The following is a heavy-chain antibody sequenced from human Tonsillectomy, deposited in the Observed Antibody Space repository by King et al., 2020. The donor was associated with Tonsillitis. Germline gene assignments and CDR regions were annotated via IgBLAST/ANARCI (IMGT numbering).Heavy chain of an antibody. CDR2: ISWDGGST. V-gene: IGHV3-43D*03. J-gene: IGHJ4*02. D-gene: IGHD5-18*01. Sequence: VQLVESGGVVVQPGGSLRLSCAASGFTFDDYAMHWVRQAPGKGLEWVSLISWDGGSTYYSDTVKGRFTISRDNSKNSLYLQMNSLRAEDTALYYCAILGGYNYGESHFDYWGQGTLVTVSS. CDR3: AILGGYNYGESHFDY. CDR1: GFTFDDYA.